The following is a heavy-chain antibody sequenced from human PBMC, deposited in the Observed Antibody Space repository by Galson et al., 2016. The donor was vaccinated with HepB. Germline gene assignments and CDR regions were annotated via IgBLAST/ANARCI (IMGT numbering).Heavy chain of an antibody. CDR2: IDTGGDTI. CDR3: ACMGPIVQFTGVDF. CDR1: GFTFSTYE. D-gene: IGHD1-26*01. Sequence: SLRLSCAASGFTFSTYEMNWVRQAPGKGLEWISYIDTGGDTIHYADSVKGRFTISRDNARNSLYLRLTSLRAEDTAVYYCACMGPIVQFTGVDFWGQGTLVSVSS. V-gene: IGHV3-48*03. J-gene: IGHJ4*02.